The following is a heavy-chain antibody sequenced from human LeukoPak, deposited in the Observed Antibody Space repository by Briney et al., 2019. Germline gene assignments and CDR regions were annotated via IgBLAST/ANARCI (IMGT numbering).Heavy chain of an antibody. V-gene: IGHV3-7*05. CDR2: IKRDGSEK. CDR1: RSTFRHYW. D-gene: IGHD5-18*01. J-gene: IGHJ6*02. Sequence: YMRLSCAASRSTFRHYWLSRVRQAPGQGPERVANIKRDGSEKCYVDSVKGRFTISRDNSKNSLCLHMNSLRAADTAVYYCAPMAADTAMVGMDVWGQGTEVTVSS. CDR3: APMAADTAMVGMDV.